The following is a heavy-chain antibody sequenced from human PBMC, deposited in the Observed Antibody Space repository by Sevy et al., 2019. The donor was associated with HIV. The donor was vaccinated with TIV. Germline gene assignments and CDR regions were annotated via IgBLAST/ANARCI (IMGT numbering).Heavy chain of an antibody. V-gene: IGHV3-23*01. CDR2: ISSEGSTT. J-gene: IGHJ5*02. Sequence: GGSLRLSCAASGFTFSRYVMNWVRQAPGKGLEWVSVISSEGSTTYYADSVKGRFTISRDNSKSTLYLQMNSLRAEDTAVYYCATRSLNSGPYVDPWGQGTLVTVSS. CDR3: ATRSLNSGPYVDP. CDR1: GFTFSRYV. D-gene: IGHD1-1*01.